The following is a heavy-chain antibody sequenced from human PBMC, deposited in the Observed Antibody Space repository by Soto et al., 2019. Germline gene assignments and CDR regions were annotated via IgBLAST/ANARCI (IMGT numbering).Heavy chain of an antibody. V-gene: IGHV1-8*01. CDR1: GYTFTSYD. CDR2: MNPNSGNT. CDR3: PSAPGHLGELSPFDY. D-gene: IGHD3-16*02. Sequence: QVQLVQSGAEVKKPGASVKVSCKASGYTFTSYDINWVRQATGQGLEWMGWMNPNSGNTGYAQKFQGRVTMTRNTSIRTPYMELGSLRSEDTAVYYWPSAPGHLGELSPFDYWAPGPLFPVSS. J-gene: IGHJ4*02.